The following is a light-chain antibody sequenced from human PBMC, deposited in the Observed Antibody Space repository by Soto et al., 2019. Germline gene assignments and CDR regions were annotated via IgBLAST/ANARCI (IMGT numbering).Light chain of an antibody. CDR2: DAS. V-gene: IGKV3-11*01. J-gene: IGKJ3*01. CDR3: QQRTNWLT. CDR1: QSVSTY. Sequence: EIVLTQSPATLSLSPGERVTLSCRASQSVSTYLAWYQQKPGQAPRLLIYDASDRATGIPARFSGSGSGTVFTLTISSAEPEDSAVYYCQQRTNWLTFGPGTKVDIK.